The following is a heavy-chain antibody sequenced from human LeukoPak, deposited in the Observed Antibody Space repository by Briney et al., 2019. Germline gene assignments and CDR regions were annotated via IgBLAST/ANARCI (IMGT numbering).Heavy chain of an antibody. CDR2: IYTSGST. D-gene: IGHD3-3*01. V-gene: IGHV4-4*07. CDR3: ASSSLRFLEWLLYEGDAFDI. Sequence: SETLSLTCTVSGGSISSYYWSWIRQPAGKGLEWIGRIYTSGSTNYNPSLKSRVTMSVDTSKNQFSLKLSSVTAADTAVYYCASSSLRFLEWLLYEGDAFDIWGQGTMATVSS. J-gene: IGHJ3*02. CDR1: GGSISSYY.